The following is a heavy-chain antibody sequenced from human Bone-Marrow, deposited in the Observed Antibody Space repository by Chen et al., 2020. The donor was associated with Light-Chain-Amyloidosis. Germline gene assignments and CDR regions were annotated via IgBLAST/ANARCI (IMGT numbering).Heavy chain of an antibody. J-gene: IGHJ6*03. CDR2: IRYDGSNK. V-gene: IGHV3-30*02. D-gene: IGHD6-19*01. CDR3: AKDVDRRLGYYYYMDV. CDR1: GFAFSRYG. Sequence: QVQLVESGGGVVQPGGSLRLSCAASGFAFSRYGMHWVRQAPGKGLEWVAFIRYDGSNKYYADSVNGRFTISRDNSKNTLYLQMNSLRAEDTAVYYCAKDVDRRLGYYYYMDVWGKGTTVTVSS.